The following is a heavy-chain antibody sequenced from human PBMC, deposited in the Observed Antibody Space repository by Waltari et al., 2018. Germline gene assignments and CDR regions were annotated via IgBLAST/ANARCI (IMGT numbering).Heavy chain of an antibody. J-gene: IGHJ4*02. CDR2: IKGDGSNI. CDR1: GFTFSKYW. Sequence: EVQLVESGGYLVQPGGSLRLSCAASGFTFSKYWIHWVRQTPGKGLEWVSHIKGDGSNIKYADSVKGRFTVSSDNAKNTVYLQISSLRAEDTAVCYCARSNNFAFDYWGQGTLVTVSS. D-gene: IGHD1-20*01. V-gene: IGHV3-74*01. CDR3: ARSNNFAFDY.